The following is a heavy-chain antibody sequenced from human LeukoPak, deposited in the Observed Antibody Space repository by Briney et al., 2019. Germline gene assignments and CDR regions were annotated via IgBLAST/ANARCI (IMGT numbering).Heavy chain of an antibody. V-gene: IGHV4-30-4*01. Sequence: PSETLSLTCSVSGGSISSGDYYWSWIRQPPGKGLEWIGYIYYSGSTYYNPSLKSRVTISVDTSKNQFSLKLSSVTAADTAVYYCARDTWDSGSYTNWFDPWGQGTLVTVSS. CDR3: ARDTWDSGSYTNWFDP. J-gene: IGHJ5*02. D-gene: IGHD1-26*01. CDR2: IYYSGST. CDR1: GGSISSGDYY.